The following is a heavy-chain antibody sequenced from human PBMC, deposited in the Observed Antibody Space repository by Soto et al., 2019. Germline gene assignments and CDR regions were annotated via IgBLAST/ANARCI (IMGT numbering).Heavy chain of an antibody. Sequence: SETLSLTCAVYGGSFSGYYWSWIRQPPGKGLEWIGEIDHSGSTNYNPSLKSRVTISVDTSKNQFSLKLSSVTAADTAVYYCARLSRIMITFGGVIGWFDPWGQGTLVTVSS. D-gene: IGHD3-16*01. CDR3: ARLSRIMITFGGVIGWFDP. J-gene: IGHJ5*02. V-gene: IGHV4-34*01. CDR1: GGSFSGYY. CDR2: IDHSGST.